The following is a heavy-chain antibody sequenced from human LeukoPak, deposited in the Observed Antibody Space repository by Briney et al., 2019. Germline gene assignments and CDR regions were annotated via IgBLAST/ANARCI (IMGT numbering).Heavy chain of an antibody. V-gene: IGHV3-53*01. CDR2: IYSGGST. D-gene: IGHD6-19*01. CDR3: ARAQWRTYSYYYMDV. J-gene: IGHJ6*03. CDR1: GFTAGFNS. Sequence: GGSLRLSCAASGFTAGFNSLSWVRQPQGRGLEWISVIYSGGSTYYADSVKGRFTISRDDSKNTLYLQMNSLRAEDTAIYYCARAQWRTYSYYYMDVWGQGTTVTVSS.